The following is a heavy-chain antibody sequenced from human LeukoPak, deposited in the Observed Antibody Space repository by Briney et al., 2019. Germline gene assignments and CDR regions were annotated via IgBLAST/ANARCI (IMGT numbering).Heavy chain of an antibody. Sequence: GGSLRLSCAASGFTFSNYWMHWVRQTPGKGLVWVSHILSTGTTYYADSVRGRFTISRDNSKNTLYLLMTSLRADDTAVYYCATVKYDYGDPVGWFDPWGQGTLVTVSS. V-gene: IGHV3-74*01. CDR1: GFTFSNYW. CDR2: ILSTGTT. J-gene: IGHJ5*02. D-gene: IGHD4-17*01. CDR3: ATVKYDYGDPVGWFDP.